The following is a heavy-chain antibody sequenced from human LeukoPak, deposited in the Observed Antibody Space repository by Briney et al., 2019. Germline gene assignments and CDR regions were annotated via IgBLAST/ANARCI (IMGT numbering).Heavy chain of an antibody. Sequence: PGGSLRLSCAASGFTFSSYWMSWVRQALGKGLEWVANIKQDGSEKYYVDSVKGRFTISRDNAKNSLYLQMNSLRVEDTAVYYCARVGGPDYNSGSRLQSGMDVWGQGTTVTVSS. D-gene: IGHD1-26*01. CDR3: ARVGGPDYNSGSRLQSGMDV. CDR1: GFTFSSYW. V-gene: IGHV3-7*03. J-gene: IGHJ6*02. CDR2: IKQDGSEK.